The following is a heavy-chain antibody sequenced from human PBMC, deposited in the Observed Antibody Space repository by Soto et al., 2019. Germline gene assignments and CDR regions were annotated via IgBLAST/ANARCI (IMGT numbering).Heavy chain of an antibody. V-gene: IGHV1-69*01. CDR3: ERDRTGTTVFRFDY. D-gene: IGHD1-7*01. CDR2: IIPIFGTA. CDR1: GGTFSSYA. J-gene: IGHJ4*02. Sequence: QVQLVQSGAEVKKPGSSVKVSCKASGGTFSSYAISWVRQAPGQGLEWMGGIIPIFGTANYAQKFQGRVTIPADESTSTAYMELSSLRSEDKAVYYCERDRTGTTVFRFDYWGQGTLVTVSS.